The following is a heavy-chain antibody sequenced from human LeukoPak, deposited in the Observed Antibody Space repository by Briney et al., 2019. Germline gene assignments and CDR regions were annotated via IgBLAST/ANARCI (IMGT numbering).Heavy chain of an antibody. J-gene: IGHJ4*02. D-gene: IGHD3-22*01. CDR2: MNPNSGNT. CDR3: ASMIPLDSSGYYFGY. CDR1: GYTFTSYD. Sequence: GASVKVSCKASGYTFTSYDINWVRQATRQGLEWMGWMNPNSGNTGYAQKFQGRVTMTRNTSISTAYIELSSLRSEDTAVYYCASMIPLDSSGYYFGYWGQGTLVTVSS. V-gene: IGHV1-8*01.